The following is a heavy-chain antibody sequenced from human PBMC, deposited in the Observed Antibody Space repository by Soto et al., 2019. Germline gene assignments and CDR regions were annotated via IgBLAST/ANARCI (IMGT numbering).Heavy chain of an antibody. CDR2: IIPILGTA. CDR3: ARVGGSYYYDSSGSHFDY. J-gene: IGHJ4*02. V-gene: IGHV1-69*08. D-gene: IGHD3-22*01. CDR1: GGTFSSYT. Sequence: ASVKVSCKASGGTFSSYTISWVRQAPGQGLEWMGRIIPILGTANYAQKFQGRVTITADKSTSTAYMELSSLRSEDTAVYYCARVGGSYYYDSSGSHFDYWGQGTLVTVSS.